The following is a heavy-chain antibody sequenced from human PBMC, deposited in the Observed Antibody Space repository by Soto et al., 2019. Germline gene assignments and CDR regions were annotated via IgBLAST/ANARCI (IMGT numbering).Heavy chain of an antibody. Sequence: NPSLTCTVSGGPISRYYWGWIRPPPGEGLEWSGYIYYSGSTNYNPSLKSRVTISVDTSKNQFSLKLSSVTAADTAVYYCARGYCSGGSCAPEYFQHWGQGTLVTVSS. CDR2: IYYSGST. J-gene: IGHJ1*01. V-gene: IGHV4-59*01. D-gene: IGHD2-15*01. CDR3: ARGYCSGGSCAPEYFQH. CDR1: GGPISRYY.